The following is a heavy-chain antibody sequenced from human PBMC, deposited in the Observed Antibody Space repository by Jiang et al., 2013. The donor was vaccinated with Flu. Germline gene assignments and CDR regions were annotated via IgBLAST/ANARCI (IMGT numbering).Heavy chain of an antibody. V-gene: IGHV4-30-2*01. Sequence: GYSWSWIRQPPGKGLEWIGYIYHSGSTYYNPSLKSRVTISVDRSKNQFSLKLSSVTAADTAVYYCARSIAGFDAFDIWGPRDNGHRLF. CDR3: ARSIAGFDAFDI. J-gene: IGHJ3*02. D-gene: IGHD2-21*01. CDR2: IYHSGST. CDR1: GYS.